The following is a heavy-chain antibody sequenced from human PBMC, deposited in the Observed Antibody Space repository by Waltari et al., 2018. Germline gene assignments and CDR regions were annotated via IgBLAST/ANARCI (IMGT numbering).Heavy chain of an antibody. CDR2: IYYSGST. Sequence: RLQLQASGPGLVKPSETLSLTCTVSGGSITSSRYYWGWIRQPPGKGLEWIGSIYYSGSTYYNPSLKSRVTISVDTSKNQFSLKLSSVTAADTAVYYCARDPATALDYWGQGTLVTVSS. D-gene: IGHD5-12*01. J-gene: IGHJ4*02. CDR1: GGSITSSRYY. CDR3: ARDPATALDY. V-gene: IGHV4-39*06.